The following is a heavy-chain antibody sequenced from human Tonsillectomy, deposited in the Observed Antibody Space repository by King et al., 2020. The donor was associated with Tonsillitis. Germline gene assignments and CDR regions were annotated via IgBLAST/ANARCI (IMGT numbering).Heavy chain of an antibody. CDR2: IRSKAYGGTT. J-gene: IGHJ6*03. CDR1: GFTFADYA. Sequence: ESGGGLVQPGRSLRLSCTASGFTFADYAMSWVRQAPGKGLEWVGFIRSKAYGGTTECAASVKGRFTISSDDSNSIVYLQMNSLKTEDTAVYFCTSYTSHGSGSPFWFYFYMDVWGKGTTVTVSS. D-gene: IGHD3-10*01. CDR3: TSYTSHGSGSPFWFYFYMDV. V-gene: IGHV3-49*04.